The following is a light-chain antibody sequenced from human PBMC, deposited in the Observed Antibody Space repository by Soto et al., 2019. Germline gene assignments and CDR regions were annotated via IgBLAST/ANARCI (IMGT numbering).Light chain of an antibody. Sequence: DIAMTQSPSTPSAPVGDRVTITCRASQSISSWLAWYQQKPGKAPNLLIYKASSLESWVPSRFSGSGSGTEFTLTISSLQPDDFATYYCQQYNSYPLTFGGGTKVEIK. V-gene: IGKV1-5*03. CDR2: KAS. CDR1: QSISSW. CDR3: QQYNSYPLT. J-gene: IGKJ4*01.